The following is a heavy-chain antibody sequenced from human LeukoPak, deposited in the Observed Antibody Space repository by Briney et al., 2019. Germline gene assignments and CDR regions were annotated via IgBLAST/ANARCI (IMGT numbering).Heavy chain of an antibody. Sequence: GGSLRLSCAASGFTFSGSAMLWVRQASGKGLEWVGRIRNKANNYATAYAASVKGRFTISRDDSKNTAYLQMNSLKTEDTAVYYCTRQDYYDSSGYYPFDYWGQGTLVTVSS. CDR1: GFTFSGSA. CDR2: IRNKANNYAT. CDR3: TRQDYYDSSGYYPFDY. V-gene: IGHV3-73*01. J-gene: IGHJ4*02. D-gene: IGHD3-22*01.